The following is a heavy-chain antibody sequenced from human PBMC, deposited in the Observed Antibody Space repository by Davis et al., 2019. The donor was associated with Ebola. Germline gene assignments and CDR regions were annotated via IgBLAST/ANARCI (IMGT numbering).Heavy chain of an antibody. CDR2: ISSSSSYI. Sequence: GESLKISCAASGFTFSSYVMNWVRQAPGKGLDWVSSISSSSSYIYYADSVKGRFTISRDNAKNSLYLQMNSLRAEDMALYYCAKAGVSGGFDYWGQGTLVTVSS. V-gene: IGHV3-21*04. CDR1: GFTFSSYV. D-gene: IGHD6-25*01. J-gene: IGHJ4*02. CDR3: AKAGVSGGFDY.